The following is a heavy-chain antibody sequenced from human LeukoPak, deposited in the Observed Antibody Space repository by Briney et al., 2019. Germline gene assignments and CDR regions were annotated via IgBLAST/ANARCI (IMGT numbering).Heavy chain of an antibody. CDR1: GGPISSGSYY. V-gene: IGHV4-61*02. J-gene: IGHJ6*02. CDR3: ARVPIAAAADV. CDR2: IYTSGST. D-gene: IGHD6-13*01. Sequence: SETLSLTCTVSGGPISSGSYYWSWIRQPAGKGLEWIGRIYTSGSTNYNPSLKSRVTISVDTSKNQFSLKLSSVTAADTAVYYCARVPIAAAADVWGQGTTVTVSS.